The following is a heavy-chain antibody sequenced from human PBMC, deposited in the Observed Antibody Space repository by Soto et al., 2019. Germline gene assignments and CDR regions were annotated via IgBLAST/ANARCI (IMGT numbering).Heavy chain of an antibody. J-gene: IGHJ4*02. CDR3: ASTFYSFPLHFDN. Sequence: SETLSLTCTVSGGSITNYYWSWIRQPPGKGLDCIGFVSDSGNTNYNPSLKNRVTISVDTSKIQFSLNLSSVTAADTAVYYCASTFYSFPLHFDNWGQGTQVTVSS. D-gene: IGHD2-15*01. V-gene: IGHV4-59*01. CDR2: VSDSGNT. CDR1: GGSITNYY.